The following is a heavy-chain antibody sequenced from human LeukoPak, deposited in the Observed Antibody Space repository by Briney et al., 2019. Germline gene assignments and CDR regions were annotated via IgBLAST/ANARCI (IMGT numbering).Heavy chain of an antibody. CDR2: ISSSSSYT. Sequence: GGSLRLSCAASGXTFSDYYMSWIRQAPGKGLEWVSYISSSSSYTNYADSVKGLFTISRDNAKNSLYLQMNSLRAEDTAVYYCARDRGPYGSGSYYSDYWGQGTLVTVSS. D-gene: IGHD3-10*01. V-gene: IGHV3-11*06. CDR1: GXTFSDYY. J-gene: IGHJ4*02. CDR3: ARDRGPYGSGSYYSDY.